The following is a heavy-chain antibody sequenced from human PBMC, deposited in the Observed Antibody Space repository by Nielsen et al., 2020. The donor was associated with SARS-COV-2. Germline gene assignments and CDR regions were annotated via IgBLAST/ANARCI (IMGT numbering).Heavy chain of an antibody. CDR1: GFTFSSYS. Sequence: GESLKISCAASGFTFSSYSMNWVRQAPGKGLEWVSSISSSSSYIYYADSVKGRFTISRDNAKNSLYLQMNSLRAEDTAVYYCARDPVLRPWGQGTLVTVSS. V-gene: IGHV3-21*01. J-gene: IGHJ4*02. D-gene: IGHD4/OR15-4a*01. CDR2: ISSSSSYI. CDR3: ARDPVLRP.